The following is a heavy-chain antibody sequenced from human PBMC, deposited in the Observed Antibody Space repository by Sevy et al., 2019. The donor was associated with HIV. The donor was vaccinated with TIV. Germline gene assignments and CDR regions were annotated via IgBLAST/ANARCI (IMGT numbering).Heavy chain of an antibody. CDR2: VYYTGDT. CDR1: GGSINSDH. Sequence: SETLSLTCTVSGGSINSDHWYWIRQPPGKGLEWIGYVYYTGDTNYNPSLKNRVTISVDRTKNQFSLKLTSVTAADTAVYYCARRNDFDIWGQGTMVTVSS. CDR3: ARRNDFDI. J-gene: IGHJ3*02. V-gene: IGHV4-59*08.